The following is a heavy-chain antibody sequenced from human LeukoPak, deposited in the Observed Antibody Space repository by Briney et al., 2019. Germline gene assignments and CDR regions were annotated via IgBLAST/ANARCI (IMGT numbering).Heavy chain of an antibody. CDR3: ARGPKGGLDF. D-gene: IGHD3-16*01. V-gene: IGHV1-18*01. Sequence: GASVKVSCKASGYTFTTYGISWVRQAPGQGLEWMGWISAYNGITKYAQNLQGRVTMTPDTSTSTAYMALRGLTSDDTARYFCARGPKGGLDFWGQGTLVTVSS. CDR2: ISAYNGIT. J-gene: IGHJ4*02. CDR1: GYTFTTYG.